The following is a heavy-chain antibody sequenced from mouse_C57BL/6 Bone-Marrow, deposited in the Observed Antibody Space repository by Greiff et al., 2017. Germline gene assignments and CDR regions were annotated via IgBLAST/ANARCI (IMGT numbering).Heavy chain of an antibody. CDR1: GYAFSSSW. D-gene: IGHD1-1*01. J-gene: IGHJ3*01. V-gene: IGHV1-82*01. CDR2: IYPGDGDT. CDR3: ASYYGSKVSFAY. Sequence: VKLQESGPELVKPGASVKISCKASGYAFSSSWMNWVKQRPGKGLEWIGRIYPGDGDTNYNGKFKGKATLTADKSSSTAYMQLSSLTPEDSAVYFCASYYGSKVSFAYWGQGTLVTVSA.